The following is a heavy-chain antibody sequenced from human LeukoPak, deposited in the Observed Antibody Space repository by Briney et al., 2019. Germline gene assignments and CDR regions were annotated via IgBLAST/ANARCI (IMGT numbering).Heavy chain of an antibody. V-gene: IGHV3-9*01. J-gene: IGHJ4*02. Sequence: GGSLRLSCAASGFTFHDYAMHWVRQAPGKGLEWVSGLSWNGGNIGYAESVRGRFTISRDDAGNSLYLQMNSLRPEDTALYFCAKDTAPYDFWSGRDYWGQGTLVTVSS. CDR1: GFTFHDYA. CDR3: AKDTAPYDFWSGRDY. CDR2: LSWNGGNI. D-gene: IGHD3-3*01.